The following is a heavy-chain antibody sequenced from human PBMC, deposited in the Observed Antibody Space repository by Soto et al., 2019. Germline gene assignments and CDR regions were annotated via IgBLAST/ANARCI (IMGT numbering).Heavy chain of an antibody. CDR1: GASISSGGYY. CDR2: SYYSGST. J-gene: IGHJ5*02. CDR3: ARGARYWFDP. Sequence: SETLWLTYTVSGASISSGGYYWSWIRQHPEKGLEWIGFSYYSGSTYYNPSLKSRVSISVATSKIQLSLKLSSMTAADTSVYYCARGARYWFDPWGQGTLVTVAS. V-gene: IGHV4-31*03.